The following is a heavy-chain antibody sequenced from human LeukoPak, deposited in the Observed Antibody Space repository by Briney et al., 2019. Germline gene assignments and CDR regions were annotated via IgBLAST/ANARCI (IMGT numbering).Heavy chain of an antibody. J-gene: IGHJ4*02. CDR2: IIPIFGTA. V-gene: IGHV1-69*13. CDR3: ARGSGYSGYAGLDY. CDR1: GGTFSSYA. D-gene: IGHD5-12*01. Sequence: ASVKVSCKASGGTFSSYAISWVRQAPGQGLEWMGGIIPIFGTAKYAQKFQGRVTITADESTSTAYMELSSLRSEDTAVYYCARGSGYSGYAGLDYWGQGTLVTVSS.